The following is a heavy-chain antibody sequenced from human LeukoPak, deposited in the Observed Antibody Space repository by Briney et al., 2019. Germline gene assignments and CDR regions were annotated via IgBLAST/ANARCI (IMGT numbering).Heavy chain of an antibody. CDR3: ARTTSYCGGDCYVD. CDR2: IDWDDDK. CDR1: GFSLSTSGMR. V-gene: IGHV2-70*04. D-gene: IGHD2-21*02. J-gene: IGHJ4*02. Sequence: SGPALVKPTQTLTLTCTFSGFSLSTSGMRVSWIRQPPGKALEWPARIDWDDDKFYSTSLKTRLTISKDTSKNQVVLTMTNMDPVDTATYYCARTTSYCGGDCYVDWGQGTLVTVSS.